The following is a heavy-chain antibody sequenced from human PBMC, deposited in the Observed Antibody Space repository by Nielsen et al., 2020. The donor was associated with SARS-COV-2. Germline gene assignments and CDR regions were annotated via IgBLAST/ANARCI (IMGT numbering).Heavy chain of an antibody. J-gene: IGHJ5*02. V-gene: IGHV4-59*08. CDR2: IYYSGST. CDR1: GGSISSYY. Sequence: SETLSLTCTVSGGSISSYYWSWIRQPPGKGLEWIGYIYYSGSTNYNPSLKSRVSISVDTSKNQFSLNLTSVTAADTAVYYCARLGLDPWGQGTLVTVSS. CDR3: ARLGLDP.